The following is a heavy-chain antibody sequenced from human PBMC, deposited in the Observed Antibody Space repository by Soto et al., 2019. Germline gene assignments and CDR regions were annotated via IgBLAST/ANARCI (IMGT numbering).Heavy chain of an antibody. J-gene: IGHJ4*02. V-gene: IGHV4-39*01. Sequence: QVQLQESGPGLVRTSGTLSLTCDVSGVSISTSDYHWGWVRQPPRRGLEWIGSVSSTGSTYYNPSLASRVALTVDTSRSQFSLNLKYVTAADTPLYFCTRLEVMISGVRVAPSFDSWGQGRLVIVSS. CDR3: TRLEVMISGVRVAPSFDS. D-gene: IGHD3-3*01. CDR1: GVSISTSDYH. CDR2: VSSTGST.